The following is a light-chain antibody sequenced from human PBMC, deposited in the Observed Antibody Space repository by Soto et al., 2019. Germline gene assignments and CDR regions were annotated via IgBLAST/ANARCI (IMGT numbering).Light chain of an antibody. V-gene: IGKV1-5*03. CDR2: KAS. Sequence: DIQMTQSPSTRSASVGDRVTITCRASQSISSWLAWYQQKPGKAPKRLISKASNLESGVPSRLSGSGSGPAFTLTLSSLQPDDFATYYCQQYNSHPLTFGGGTKVEIK. J-gene: IGKJ4*01. CDR1: QSISSW. CDR3: QQYNSHPLT.